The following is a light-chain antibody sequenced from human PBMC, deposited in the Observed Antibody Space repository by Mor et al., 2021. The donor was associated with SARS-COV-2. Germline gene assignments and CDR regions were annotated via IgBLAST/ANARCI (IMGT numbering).Light chain of an antibody. V-gene: IGKV1-39*01. J-gene: IGKJ3*01. CDR1: QSISSY. CDR3: QQSYSTPGIT. CDR2: AAS. Sequence: DRATITCRASQSISSYLNWYQQKPGKAPKLLIYAASSLQSGVPSRFSGSGSGTDFTLTISSLQPEDFATYYCQQSYSTPGITFGPGT.